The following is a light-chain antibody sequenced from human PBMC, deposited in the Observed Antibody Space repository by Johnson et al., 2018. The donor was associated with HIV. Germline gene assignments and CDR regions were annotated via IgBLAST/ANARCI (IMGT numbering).Light chain of an antibody. Sequence: QSVLTQPPSVSAAPGQKVTISCSGSSSNIGNNYVSWYQQLPGTAPKLLIYDNNKRPSGIPDRFSGSKSGTSATLGITGLKTGDEADYYCGTWDSRLSSYVFGTGTKVTVL. CDR1: SSNIGNNY. V-gene: IGLV1-51*01. J-gene: IGLJ1*01. CDR2: DNN. CDR3: GTWDSRLSSYV.